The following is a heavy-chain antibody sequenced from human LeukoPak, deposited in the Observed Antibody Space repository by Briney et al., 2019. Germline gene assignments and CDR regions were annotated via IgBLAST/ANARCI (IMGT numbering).Heavy chain of an antibody. CDR3: AKEGRDGYNFAFDY. CDR1: RFTFSDFG. Sequence: PGGSLRLSCAGSRFTFSDFGMHWVRQAPGKGLEWVAFIRYDGSNKYYADSVKGRFTISRDNSKNTLYLQMNSLRAEDTAVYYCAKEGRDGYNFAFDYWGQGTLVTVSS. V-gene: IGHV3-30*02. D-gene: IGHD5-24*01. J-gene: IGHJ4*02. CDR2: IRYDGSNK.